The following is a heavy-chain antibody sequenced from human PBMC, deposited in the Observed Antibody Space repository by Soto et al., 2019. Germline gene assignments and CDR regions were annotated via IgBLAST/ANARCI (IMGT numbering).Heavy chain of an antibody. J-gene: IGHJ4*02. Sequence: ASVKVSCKGFGYSFMKYGIDWVRQAPGQGLEWVGWISPYSGYTHSAQKFHGRLTLTTDTAASTAYMELRILRSADTALYYCAREASVLIPAAQPSRFDSWGQGTLVTV. CDR3: AREASVLIPAAQPSRFDS. D-gene: IGHD2-2*01. CDR1: GYSFMKYG. CDR2: ISPYSGYT. V-gene: IGHV1-18*01.